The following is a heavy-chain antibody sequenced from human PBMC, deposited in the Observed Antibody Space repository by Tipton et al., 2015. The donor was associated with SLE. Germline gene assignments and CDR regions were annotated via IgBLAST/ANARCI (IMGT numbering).Heavy chain of an antibody. V-gene: IGHV3-7*01. D-gene: IGHD3-3*01. J-gene: IGHJ4*02. CDR3: AREHTIFGVVTSSFDY. CDR1: GFTFSSYW. Sequence: SLRLSCAASGFTFSSYWMSWVRQAPGKGLEWVANIKQDGSEKYYVESVKGRLTTSRDKAKNSLYLQMNSLRAEVTAVYYCAREHTIFGVVTSSFDYWGQGPLVTVSS. CDR2: IKQDGSEK.